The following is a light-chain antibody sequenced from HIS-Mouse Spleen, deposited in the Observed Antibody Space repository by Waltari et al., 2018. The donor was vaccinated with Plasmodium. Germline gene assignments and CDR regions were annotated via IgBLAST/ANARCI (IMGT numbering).Light chain of an antibody. CDR1: AVPNTY. CDR3: YSTDSSGNHRV. J-gene: IGLJ3*02. Sequence: SYELTQPPPLSVSPGQTARITCSGDAVPNTYASWYQQKSGQAPGLFIYEDSKRPTGIPERISGSSSGTMATLTISGAQVEDEADYYCYSTDSSGNHRVFGGGTKLTVL. CDR2: EDS. V-gene: IGLV3-10*01.